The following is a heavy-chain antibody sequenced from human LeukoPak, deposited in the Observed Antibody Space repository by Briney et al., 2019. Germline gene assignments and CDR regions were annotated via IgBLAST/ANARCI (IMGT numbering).Heavy chain of an antibody. CDR1: GFTFSSYG. V-gene: IGHV3-30*02. J-gene: IGHJ4*02. CDR3: AKAGSGSYYSVYFDY. Sequence: PGGSLRLSCAASGFTFSSYGMHWVRQAPGKGLEWVAFIRYDGSNKYYADSVKGRFTISRDNSKNTLYLQMNSLRAEDTAVYYCAKAGSGSYYSVYFDYWGQGTLVTVSS. CDR2: IRYDGSNK. D-gene: IGHD1-26*01.